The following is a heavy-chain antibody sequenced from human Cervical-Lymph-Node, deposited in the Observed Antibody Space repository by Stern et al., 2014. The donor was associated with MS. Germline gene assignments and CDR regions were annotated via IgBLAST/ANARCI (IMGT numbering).Heavy chain of an antibody. CDR3: AVIPSPDY. V-gene: IGHV3-74*02. Sequence: EVQLEESGGGLVQPGGSLRLSCAASGFSFSDYWMNWVRQVPGKGLVWVSRINSDGSSTGYADSVKGRFTISRDNAKNTLYLQMHSLRGDDTAVYYCAVIPSPDYWGQGALVTVSS. CDR2: INSDGSST. J-gene: IGHJ4*02. D-gene: IGHD2/OR15-2a*01. CDR1: GFSFSDYW.